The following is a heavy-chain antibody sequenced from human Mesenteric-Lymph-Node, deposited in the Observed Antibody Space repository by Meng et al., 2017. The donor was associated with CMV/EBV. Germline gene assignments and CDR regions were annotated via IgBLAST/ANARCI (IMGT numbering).Heavy chain of an antibody. CDR1: GFTFSSYG. V-gene: IGHV3-23*01. J-gene: IGHJ4*02. CDR3: AKMGADIVILGYFDY. CDR2: IVSGSGSST. Sequence: GESLKISCAGSGFTFSSYGMTWVRQAPGKGLEWVSAIVSGSGSSTYYADSVKGRFTISRDNSKNTLYLQMSSLRAEDTAVYHCAKMGADIVILGYFDYWGQGTLVTVSS. D-gene: IGHD5-12*01.